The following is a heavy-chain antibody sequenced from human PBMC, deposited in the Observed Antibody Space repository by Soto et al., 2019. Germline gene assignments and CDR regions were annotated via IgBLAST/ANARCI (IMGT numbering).Heavy chain of an antibody. CDR3: ARAWVSARLTYYYGSGSYQGGNWFDP. D-gene: IGHD3-10*01. J-gene: IGHJ5*02. CDR2: IYYSGST. V-gene: IGHV4-30-4*01. Sequence: PSETLSLTCTVSGGSISSGDYYWSWIRQPPGKGLEWIGYIYYSGSTYYNPSLKSRVTISVDTSKNQFSLKLSSVTAADTAVYYCARAWVSARLTYYYGSGSYQGGNWFDPWGQGTLVTVSS. CDR1: GGSISSGDYY.